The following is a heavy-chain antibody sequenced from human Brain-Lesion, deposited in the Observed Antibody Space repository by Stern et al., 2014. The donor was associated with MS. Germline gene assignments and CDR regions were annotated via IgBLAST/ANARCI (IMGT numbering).Heavy chain of an antibody. CDR1: GYTLTELS. D-gene: IGHD1-26*01. CDR3: ATLSPGAGGNYYRHFDY. V-gene: IGHV1-24*01. J-gene: IGHJ4*02. CDR2: FDPEDGET. Sequence: VQLVESGAEVKKPGASVKVSCKVSGYTLTELSMHWVRQDPRKGLDWMGGFDPEDGETIYAQKFQGRVTMTEDTSTDTAYMELSSLRSEDTAVYYCATLSPGAGGNYYRHFDYWGQGTLVTVSS.